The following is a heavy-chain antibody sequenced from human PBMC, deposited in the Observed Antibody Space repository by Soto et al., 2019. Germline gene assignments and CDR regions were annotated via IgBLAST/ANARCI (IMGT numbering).Heavy chain of an antibody. Sequence: GESLKISCKGSGYSFTSYWISWVRQMPGKGLEWMGRIDPSDSYTNYSPSFRGHVTISADKSISTAYLQWSRLKASDTAMYYCARLSHYNYDMDVWGQGTTVTVSS. J-gene: IGHJ6*02. CDR1: GYSFTSYW. CDR3: ARLSHYNYDMDV. CDR2: IDPSDSYT. V-gene: IGHV5-10-1*01.